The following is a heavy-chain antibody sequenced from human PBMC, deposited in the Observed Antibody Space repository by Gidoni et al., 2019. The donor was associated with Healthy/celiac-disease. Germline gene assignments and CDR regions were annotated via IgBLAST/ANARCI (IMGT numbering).Heavy chain of an antibody. CDR1: GYSFTSCC. CDR3: ARLFGEMATIGYDAFDI. V-gene: IGHV5-51*01. J-gene: IGHJ3*02. Sequence: EVQLVQSGAEVKKPGESLKISCKGSGYSFTSCCIGWVRQMPGKGLEWMGIIYPGDSDTRYSPSFQGQVTISADKSISTAYLQWSSLKASDTAMYYCARLFGEMATIGYDAFDIWGQGTMVTVSS. D-gene: IGHD3-3*01. CDR2: IYPGDSDT.